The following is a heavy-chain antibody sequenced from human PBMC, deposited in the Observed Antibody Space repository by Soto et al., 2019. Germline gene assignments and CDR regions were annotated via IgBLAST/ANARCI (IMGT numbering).Heavy chain of an antibody. CDR1: GGSIVRYY. J-gene: IGHJ4*02. Sequence: PSDTLSLTCTGPGGSIVRYYWGWIRQPPGKGLEWIGYIYYSGSTNYNPSLKSRVTISVDTSKNQFSLKLSSVTAADTAVYYCARDLGYCSGGSCRDYWGQGTLVTVS. D-gene: IGHD2-15*01. CDR2: IYYSGST. CDR3: ARDLGYCSGGSCRDY. V-gene: IGHV4-59*01.